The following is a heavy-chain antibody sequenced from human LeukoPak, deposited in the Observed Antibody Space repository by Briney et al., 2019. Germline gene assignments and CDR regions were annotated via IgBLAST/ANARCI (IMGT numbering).Heavy chain of an antibody. D-gene: IGHD6-6*01. CDR1: GYTFTDYY. J-gene: IGHJ6*03. Sequence: ASVKVCCKASGYTFTDYYMHWVRQAPGQGLEWMGWINPNTGGTNYAQKFQGRVTMTRDTSISTAYMELSRLRSDDTAVYYCARGARIAATYYYYMDVWGKGTTVTVSS. V-gene: IGHV1-2*02. CDR3: ARGARIAATYYYYMDV. CDR2: INPNTGGT.